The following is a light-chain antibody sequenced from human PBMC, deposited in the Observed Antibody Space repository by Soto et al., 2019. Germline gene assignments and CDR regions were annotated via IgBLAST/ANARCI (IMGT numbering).Light chain of an antibody. J-gene: IGLJ2*01. Sequence: QSALTQPPSVSGSPGQSVTISCTGTSSDVGDYNYVSWYQHQPDKAPKLMIYEVTKRPSGVPDRFSGSKSGNTASLTVSGLQAEDEADYYCISYAGSNNLGVFGGGTKLTVL. CDR1: SSDVGDYNY. CDR2: EVT. V-gene: IGLV2-8*01. CDR3: ISYAGSNNLGV.